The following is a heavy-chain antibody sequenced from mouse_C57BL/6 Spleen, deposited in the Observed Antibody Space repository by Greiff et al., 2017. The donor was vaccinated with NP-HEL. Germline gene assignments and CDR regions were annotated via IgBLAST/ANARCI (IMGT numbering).Heavy chain of an antibody. CDR1: GYTFTSYW. Sequence: VQLQQSGAELVKPGASVKLSCKASGYTFTSYWMHWVKQRPGQGLEWIGMIHPNSGSTNYNETFKSKATLTVDKSSSTAYMQLSSLTSEDSAVFERQREPQRDDGWLLRLHFDYGGQGTSLKVSS. V-gene: IGHV1-64*01. CDR3: QREPQRDDGWLLRLHFDY. D-gene: IGHD2-3*01. CDR2: IHPNSGST. J-gene: IGHJ2*03.